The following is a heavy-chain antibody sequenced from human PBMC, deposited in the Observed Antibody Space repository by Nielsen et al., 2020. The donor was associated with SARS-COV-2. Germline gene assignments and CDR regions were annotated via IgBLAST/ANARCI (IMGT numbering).Heavy chain of an antibody. Sequence: GESLKISCAASGFTFSSYGMHWVRQAPGKGLEWVAVISYDGSNKYYADSVKGRFTISRDNSKNTLYLQMNSLRAEDTAVYYCARDGAWATVVTPDAFDIWGQGTMVTVSS. J-gene: IGHJ3*02. CDR3: ARDGAWATVVTPDAFDI. D-gene: IGHD4-23*01. V-gene: IGHV3-30*03. CDR2: ISYDGSNK. CDR1: GFTFSSYG.